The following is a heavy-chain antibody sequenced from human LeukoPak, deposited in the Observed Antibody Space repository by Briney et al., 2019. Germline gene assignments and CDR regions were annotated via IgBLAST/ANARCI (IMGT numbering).Heavy chain of an antibody. CDR1: GYTFTGYY. D-gene: IGHD3-22*01. J-gene: IGHJ4*02. CDR3: AREDYYDSSGYYSFDY. CDR2: INPNSGGT. Sequence: GASVKVSFKASGYTFTGYYMHWVRQAPGQGLEWMGWINPNSGGTNYAQKFQGRVTMTRDTSISTAYMELSRLRSDDTAVYYYAREDYYDSSGYYSFDYWGQGTLVTVSS. V-gene: IGHV1-2*02.